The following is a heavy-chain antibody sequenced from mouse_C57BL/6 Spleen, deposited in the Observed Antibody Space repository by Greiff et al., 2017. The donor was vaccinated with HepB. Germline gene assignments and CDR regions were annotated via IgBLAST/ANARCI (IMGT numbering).Heavy chain of an antibody. CDR3: ASDGYCVSFAY. CDR2: MDPNSGGT. Sequence: VQLQQSGAELVKPGASVKLSCKASGYTFTSYWMHGVKQRPGGGLEGIGRMDPNSGGTKYKEKFKSKATLTVDKPSSTAYMQLSSLTSEDSAVYFCASDGYCVSFAYWGQGALVTVSA. CDR1: GYTFTSYW. V-gene: IGHV1-72*01. D-gene: IGHD2-3*01. J-gene: IGHJ3*01.